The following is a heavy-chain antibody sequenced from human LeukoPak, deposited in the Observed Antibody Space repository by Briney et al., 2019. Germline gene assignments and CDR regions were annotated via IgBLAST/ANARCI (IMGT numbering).Heavy chain of an antibody. V-gene: IGHV1-2*02. J-gene: IGHJ4*02. CDR3: ARVSRGYSYHIDY. CDR1: GYTYTGYY. CDR2: INPNSGGT. Sequence: ASVKVSCKASGYTYTGYYMHWVRQAPGQGLEWMGWINPNSGGTNYAQKFQGRVTMTRDTSISTAYMELSRLRSDDTAVYYCARVSRGYSYHIDYWGQGTLVTVSS. D-gene: IGHD5-18*01.